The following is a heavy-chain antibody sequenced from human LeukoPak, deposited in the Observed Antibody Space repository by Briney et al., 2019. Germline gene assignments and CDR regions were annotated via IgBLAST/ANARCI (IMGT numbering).Heavy chain of an antibody. J-gene: IGHJ4*02. V-gene: IGHV4-31*02. CDR3: ARGTEDIVLMVYAIGYYFDY. Sequence: XXRQXXXKGLEXXXXXXXXXSTYYNPSLKSRVTISVDTSKNQFSLKLSSVTAADTAVYYCARGTEDIVLMVYAIGYYFDYWGQGTLVTVSS. D-gene: IGHD2-8*01. CDR2: XXXXXST.